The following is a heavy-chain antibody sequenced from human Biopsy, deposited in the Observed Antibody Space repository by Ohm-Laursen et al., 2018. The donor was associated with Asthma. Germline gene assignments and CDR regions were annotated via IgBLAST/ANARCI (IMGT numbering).Heavy chain of an antibody. CDR1: GGTFNTYV. CDR3: ARKAGSCISRTCYSLDF. D-gene: IGHD2-2*01. V-gene: IGHV1-69*01. CDR2: INSVFGTT. Sequence: GSSVKVSCKSLGGTFNTYVIGRVRQAPGQGLEWMGGINSVFGTTTYPQKFQDRVTITADGSTSTVYMELSSLRSEDTAVYYCARKAGSCISRTCYSLDFWGQGTLVTVSS. J-gene: IGHJ4*02.